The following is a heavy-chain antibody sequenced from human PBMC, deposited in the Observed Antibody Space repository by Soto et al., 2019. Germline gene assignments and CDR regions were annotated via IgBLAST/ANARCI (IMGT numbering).Heavy chain of an antibody. Sequence: ESGGGLVQPGGSLRLFCAASGFTFSSYEMNWVRQAPGKGLEWLSYISSSGSTIYYADSVKGRFTISRDNAKNSVYLQMNSLRGEDRAVYYCARGRTAAGGTWCGYDIWGQGTMVTVSS. J-gene: IGHJ3*02. CDR3: ARGRTAAGGTWCGYDI. CDR1: GFTFSSYE. V-gene: IGHV3-48*03. CDR2: ISSSGSTI. D-gene: IGHD6-13*01.